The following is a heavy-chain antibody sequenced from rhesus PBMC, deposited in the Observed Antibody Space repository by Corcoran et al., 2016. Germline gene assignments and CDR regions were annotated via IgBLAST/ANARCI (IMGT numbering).Heavy chain of an antibody. Sequence: QVQLQESGPGLVKPSETLSVTCTVSGASISSYWWSGIRQPPGKELGWIGEINGNTESTNYHPTLKSRVTNSRATSKNQFSLKLSSVTTATTAVYYCAIPRRDYLGQGVLVTVSS. CDR2: INGNTEST. CDR3: AIPRRDY. CDR1: GASISSYW. V-gene: IGHV4-80*01. J-gene: IGHJ4*01.